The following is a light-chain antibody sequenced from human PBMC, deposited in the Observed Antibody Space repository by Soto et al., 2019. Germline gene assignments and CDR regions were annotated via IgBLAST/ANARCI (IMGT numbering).Light chain of an antibody. V-gene: IGKV3-15*01. CDR1: QRVSNN. CDR2: GAS. J-gene: IGKJ4*01. CDR3: QQYYDWPLT. Sequence: EIVMTQSPSTLSVSPGERATLSCRAIQRVSNNFSWYQQKRGQAPRLIIYGASTRAAGIPARFSGSGSGTEFNLTSSSLQSEDFAFYYCQQYYDWPLTLGGVTKVEIK.